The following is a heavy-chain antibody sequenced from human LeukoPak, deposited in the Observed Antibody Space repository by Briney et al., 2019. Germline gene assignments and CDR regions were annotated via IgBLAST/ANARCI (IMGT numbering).Heavy chain of an antibody. V-gene: IGHV4-39*01. CDR1: GGSIGSSSYY. CDR3: ARQAVLEQQLVYYFDY. CDR2: IYYSGST. D-gene: IGHD6-13*01. J-gene: IGHJ4*02. Sequence: SETLSLTCTVSGGSIGSSSYYWGWIRQPPGKGLEWIGSIYYSGSTYYNPSLESRVTISVDTSKNRFSLKLSSVTAADTAVYYCARQAVLEQQLVYYFDYWGQRTLVTVSS.